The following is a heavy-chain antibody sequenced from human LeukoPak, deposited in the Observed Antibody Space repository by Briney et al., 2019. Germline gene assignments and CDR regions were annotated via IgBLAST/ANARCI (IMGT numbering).Heavy chain of an antibody. V-gene: IGHV1-18*01. CDR3: ARDEGRLLWFGETYTYGMDV. CDR2: ISAYKGNT. D-gene: IGHD3-10*01. Sequence: ASVKVSCKASVYTFTSYGISWVRQAPGQGLEWMGWISAYKGNTNYAQKLQGRVTMTTDTSTSTAYMELRSLRSDDTAVYYCARDEGRLLWFGETYTYGMDVWGQGTTVTVSS. CDR1: VYTFTSYG. J-gene: IGHJ6*02.